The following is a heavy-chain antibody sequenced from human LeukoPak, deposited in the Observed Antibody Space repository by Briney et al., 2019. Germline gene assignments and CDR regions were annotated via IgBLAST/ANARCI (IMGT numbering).Heavy chain of an antibody. J-gene: IGHJ4*02. V-gene: IGHV4-34*01. CDR3: ARSQGGLTVRTHIDY. D-gene: IGHD1-14*01. CDR1: GGSFSGYF. Sequence: SETLSLTCAVYGGSFSGYFWSWIRQPPGKGLEWIGEINHSVSTNYNPSLKSRVTISIDTSKNRFSLKLSSGSAAGAAVYWCARSQGGLTVRTHIDYWGQGTLVTVSS. CDR2: INHSVST.